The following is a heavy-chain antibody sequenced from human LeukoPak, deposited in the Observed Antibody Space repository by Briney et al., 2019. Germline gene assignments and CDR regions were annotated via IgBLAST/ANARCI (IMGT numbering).Heavy chain of an antibody. D-gene: IGHD3-10*01. CDR3: ARDILNYYGSGTLDY. CDR2: ISYDGSNK. J-gene: IGHJ4*02. V-gene: IGHV3-30*04. Sequence: GGSLRLSCAASGFTFSSYAMHWVRQAPGKGLEWVAVISYDGSNKYYADSVKGRFTISRDNSENTLYLQMNSLRAEDTAVYYCARDILNYYGSGTLDYWGQGTLVTVSS. CDR1: GFTFSSYA.